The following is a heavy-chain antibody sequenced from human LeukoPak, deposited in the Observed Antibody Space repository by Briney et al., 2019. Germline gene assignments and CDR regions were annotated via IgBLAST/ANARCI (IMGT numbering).Heavy chain of an antibody. D-gene: IGHD6-19*01. J-gene: IGHJ4*02. CDR2: INHSGST. CDR1: GGSFSGYY. V-gene: IGHV4-34*01. CDR3: ARDSSLISGWDY. Sequence: PSETLSLTCAVYGGSFSGYYWSWIRQPPGKGLEWIGEINHSGSTNYNPSLKSRVTISVDASKNQFSLKLSSVTAADTAVYYCARDSSLISGWDYWGQGTLVTVSS.